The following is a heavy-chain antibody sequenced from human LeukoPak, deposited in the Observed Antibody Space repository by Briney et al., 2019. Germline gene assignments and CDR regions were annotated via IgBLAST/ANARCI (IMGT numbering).Heavy chain of an antibody. V-gene: IGHV3-30*04. CDR2: ISPDRTYT. CDR3: ANLYSGSPSDAFDV. J-gene: IGHJ3*01. D-gene: IGHD1-26*01. CDR1: GFTFSSYA. Sequence: GGSLRLSCAVSGFTFSSYAMHWVRQAPGKGLEWVAVISPDRTYTYYADAVKGRFTISRDNSENTLSLQMNSLRGDDTAVYYCANLYSGSPSDAFDVWGQGTMVTVSS.